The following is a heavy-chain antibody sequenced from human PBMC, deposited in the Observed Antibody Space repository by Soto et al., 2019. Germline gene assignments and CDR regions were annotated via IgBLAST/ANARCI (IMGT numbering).Heavy chain of an antibody. V-gene: IGHV4-4*02. CDR3: ARGVRRGGDLGYYGMDV. J-gene: IGHJ6*02. CDR1: GGSISSSNW. CDR2: IYHSGST. Sequence: QVQLQESGPGLVKPSGTLSLTCAVSGGSISSSNWWSWVRQPPGKGLEWIGEIYHSGSTNYNPSLKSLVTRSVDKSKNQFSLKLRSVTAADTAVYYCARGVRRGGDLGYYGMDVWGQGTTVTVSS. D-gene: IGHD3-10*02.